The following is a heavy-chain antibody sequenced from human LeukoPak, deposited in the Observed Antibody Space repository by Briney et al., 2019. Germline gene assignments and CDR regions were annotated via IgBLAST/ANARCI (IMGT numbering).Heavy chain of an antibody. J-gene: IGHJ4*02. V-gene: IGHV3-11*04. CDR2: ISSSGSMP. D-gene: IGHD6-13*01. CDR3: TRRPYSSSWYYFDY. Sequence: PGRSLRLSCTASGFTFGDYAMSWFRQAPGKGLEWVSYISSSGSMPHYADSVEGRFTISRDNAKNSLYLQMSSLRVEDTAVYYCTRRPYSSSWYYFDYWGQGTLVTVSS. CDR1: GFTFGDYA.